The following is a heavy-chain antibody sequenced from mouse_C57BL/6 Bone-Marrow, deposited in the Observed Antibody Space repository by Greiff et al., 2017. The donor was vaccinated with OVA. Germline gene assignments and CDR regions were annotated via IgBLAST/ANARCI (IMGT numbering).Heavy chain of an antibody. J-gene: IGHJ3*01. CDR2: IDPSDSYT. D-gene: IGHD1-1*01. V-gene: IGHV1-69*01. CDR1: GYTFTSYW. Sequence: QVQLQQPGAELVMPGASVKLSCKASGYTFTSYWMHWVKQRPGQGLEWIGEIDPSDSYTNYNQKFKGKSTLTVDKSSSTAYMQLSSLTSEDSAVYYCATLYGSSPAWFAYWGQGTLVTVSA. CDR3: ATLYGSSPAWFAY.